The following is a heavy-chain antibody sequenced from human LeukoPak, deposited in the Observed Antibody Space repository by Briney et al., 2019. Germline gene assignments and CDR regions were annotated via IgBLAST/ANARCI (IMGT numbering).Heavy chain of an antibody. V-gene: IGHV4-4*07. J-gene: IGHJ6*03. Sequence: SETLSLTCTVSGGSISSYYWSWIRQPAGKGLEWIGRIYTSGSTNYNPSLKSRVTISVDTSKNQFSLKLSSVTAADTAVYYCARTRGGRDSSGWYYYYMDVWGKGTTVTVSS. CDR3: ARTRGGRDSSGWYYYYMDV. D-gene: IGHD6-19*01. CDR2: IYTSGST. CDR1: GGSISSYY.